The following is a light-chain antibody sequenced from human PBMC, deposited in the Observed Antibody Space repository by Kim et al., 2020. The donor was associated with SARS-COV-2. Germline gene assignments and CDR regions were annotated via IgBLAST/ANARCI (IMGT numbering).Light chain of an antibody. CDR3: QHYGTSPPMYT. Sequence: EIVLTQSPGTLSLSPGERATLSCRTGQSVSSTYLAWYQHKPGQAPRLVISGTSTSATGIPDRFSGSGSVTDFTLTISRLEPEDFAVYYCQHYGTSPPMYTFGQGTKLEI. CDR1: QSVSSTY. J-gene: IGKJ2*01. CDR2: GTS. V-gene: IGKV3-20*01.